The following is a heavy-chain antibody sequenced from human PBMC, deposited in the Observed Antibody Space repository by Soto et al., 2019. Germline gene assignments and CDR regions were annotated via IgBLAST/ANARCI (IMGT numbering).Heavy chain of an antibody. CDR1: GFIFSNYE. CDR2: IDHSGTTI. CDR3: ARGHIVATIFDY. D-gene: IGHD5-12*01. J-gene: IGHJ4*02. Sequence: EVQLVESGGALVQPGGSLRLSCAASGFIFSNYEMSWVRQAPGKGLEWVSYIDHSGTTIYYADSVKGRFTISRDNAKNSLFQQMNSLRAEDTAVYYCARGHIVATIFDYWGQGTLVTVSS. V-gene: IGHV3-48*03.